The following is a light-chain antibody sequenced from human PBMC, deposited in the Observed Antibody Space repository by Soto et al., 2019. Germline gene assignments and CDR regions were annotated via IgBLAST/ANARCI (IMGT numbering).Light chain of an antibody. Sequence: DIVMTQSPDSLAVSLGESATINCKSSQSLLYTSNNKNYLAWYQQKPRQPTNLLIYWAYTRESGVPDRFTGRGSGTDFTLPISGLQAEDVAVYYCQQYYITPPTFGQGTNLEIK. V-gene: IGKV4-1*01. J-gene: IGKJ2*01. CDR1: QSLLYTSNNKNY. CDR3: QQYYITPPT. CDR2: WAY.